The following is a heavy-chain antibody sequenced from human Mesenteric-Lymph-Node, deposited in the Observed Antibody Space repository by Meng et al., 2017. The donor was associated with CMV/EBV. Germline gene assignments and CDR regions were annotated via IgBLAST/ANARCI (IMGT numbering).Heavy chain of an antibody. CDR2: INPNSGVS. Sequence: QVQLVQSGAEVKKPGASVKVSCKASGYSFTGYSIHWVRQAPGQGLERMGRINPNSGVSNSAQNFQGRVTMTRDTSISTAYMELGRLTSDDTAVYYCARDNVNPEGFDPWGQGTLVTVSS. CDR1: GYSFTGYS. CDR3: ARDNVNPEGFDP. J-gene: IGHJ5*02. D-gene: IGHD2/OR15-2a*01. V-gene: IGHV1-2*06.